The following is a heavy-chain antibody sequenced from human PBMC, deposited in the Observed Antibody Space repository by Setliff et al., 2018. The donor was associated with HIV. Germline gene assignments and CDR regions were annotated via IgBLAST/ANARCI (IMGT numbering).Heavy chain of an antibody. V-gene: IGHV3-74*01. CDR2: INTDGSST. D-gene: IGHD2-15*01. J-gene: IGHJ4*02. CDR1: GFSFSSYW. CDR3: AKCGGVTCYSASWYFDY. Sequence: GVSLRLSCAASGFSFSSYWMHWVRQAPGKGLVWVSRINTDGSSTSYADSVKGRFTISRDNSKNTLYLQMNSLRAEDTAVYYCAKCGGVTCYSASWYFDYWGQGTLVTVSS.